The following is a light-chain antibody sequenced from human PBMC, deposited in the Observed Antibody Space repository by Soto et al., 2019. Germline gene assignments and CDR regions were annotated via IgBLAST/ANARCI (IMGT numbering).Light chain of an antibody. V-gene: IGKV1-5*03. CDR1: QSIRSG. CDR2: KAS. CDR3: QQYNTYPWT. Sequence: QMTQSPSTLSASVGDRVTITCRASQSIRSGLAWYQQKPGKAPKLLIYKASILEGGVPSRFSGSGSGTEFTLTISNLQPDDFASYCCQQYNTYPWTFGQGTKVDIK. J-gene: IGKJ1*01.